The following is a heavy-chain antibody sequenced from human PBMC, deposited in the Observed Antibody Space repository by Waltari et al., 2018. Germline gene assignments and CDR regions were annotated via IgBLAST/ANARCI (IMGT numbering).Heavy chain of an antibody. D-gene: IGHD2-15*01. CDR3: ARDRGRGLYLDV. J-gene: IGHJ4*02. V-gene: IGHV4-4*02. CDR1: GDSVTSTNW. Sequence: QLQESGPGLVKPSGTLSLSCAVSGDSVTSTNWWSWVRQSPQRGLEWIGQVLGTGKTNHSPSFASRVTMSLDASNNQFSLKVTSATAADTAVYYCARDRGRGLYLDVWGPGTLVTVSP. CDR2: VLGTGKT.